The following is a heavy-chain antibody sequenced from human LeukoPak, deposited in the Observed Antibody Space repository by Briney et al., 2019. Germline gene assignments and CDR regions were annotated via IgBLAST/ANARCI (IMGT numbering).Heavy chain of an antibody. CDR2: ISYDGSNK. CDR3: ARDHGDTFDY. D-gene: IGHD3-10*01. CDR1: GFTFSSYA. J-gene: IGHJ4*02. V-gene: IGHV3-30*01. Sequence: PGRSLRLSCAASGFTFSSYAMHWVRQAPGKGLEWVAVISYDGSNKYYADSVKGRLTISRDNSKNTLYLQMNSLRAEDTAVYYCARDHGDTFDYWGQGTLVTVSS.